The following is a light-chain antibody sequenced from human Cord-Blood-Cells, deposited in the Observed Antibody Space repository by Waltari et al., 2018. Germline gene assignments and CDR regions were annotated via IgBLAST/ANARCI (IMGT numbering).Light chain of an antibody. V-gene: IGLV2-23*01. J-gene: IGLJ3*02. Sequence: QSALTQPASVSGSPGQSITISCTGTSSDVGSYNLVSWYQQHPDKAPKLMIYEGSKRPSGVSNRFSGSKSGNTASLTISGLQAEDEADYYCCSYAGSSTLWVFGGGTKLTVL. CDR3: CSYAGSSTLWV. CDR2: EGS. CDR1: SSDVGSYNL.